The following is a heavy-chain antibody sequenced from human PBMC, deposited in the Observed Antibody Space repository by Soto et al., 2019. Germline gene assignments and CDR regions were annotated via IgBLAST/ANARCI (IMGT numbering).Heavy chain of an antibody. CDR2: ISPKSGSI. V-gene: IGHV1-18*01. D-gene: IGHD6-6*01. CDR1: GYTFTRNG. J-gene: IGHJ4*02. CDR3: ARAPYSSSSFFFDY. Sequence: ASVEVSCRTSGYTFTRNGISWVRQAPGQGLEWMGWISPKSGSIKYAQKFQGRVALTWDTSTSTVYMELSGLRSDDTAVYYCARAPYSSSSFFFDYWGQGTPVTVSS.